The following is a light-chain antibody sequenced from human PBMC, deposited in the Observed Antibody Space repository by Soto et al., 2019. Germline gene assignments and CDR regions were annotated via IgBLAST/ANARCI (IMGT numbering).Light chain of an antibody. V-gene: IGKV1-5*03. CDR3: QQYKSYSPIT. Sequence: DIQMTQSPSTLSASVGDRVTITCRASQSISSWLAWYQQKPGKAPKLLIYKASSLESGVPSRFGGSGYGTEFSLTISRLQPDDFATYYCQQYKSYSPITFGGGTKVEIK. CDR2: KAS. CDR1: QSISSW. J-gene: IGKJ4*01.